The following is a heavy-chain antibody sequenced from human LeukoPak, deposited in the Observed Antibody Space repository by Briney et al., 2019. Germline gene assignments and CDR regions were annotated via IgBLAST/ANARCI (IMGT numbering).Heavy chain of an antibody. CDR2: ISAYNGNT. CDR3: TRNRVRGVINWFDP. V-gene: IGHV1-18*01. Sequence: ASVTVSSKTSGYTFTSYGISWVRQAPGQGREWMGWISAYNGNTNYAQKLQGRVTMTKNTSTSTAYMELRSLRSDDTAVYYCTRNRVRGVINWFDPWSQGTLVTVSS. J-gene: IGHJ5*02. CDR1: GYTFTSYG. D-gene: IGHD3-10*01.